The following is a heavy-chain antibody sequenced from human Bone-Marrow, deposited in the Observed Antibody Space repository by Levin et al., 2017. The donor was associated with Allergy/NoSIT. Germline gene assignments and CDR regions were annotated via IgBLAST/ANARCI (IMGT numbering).Heavy chain of an antibody. J-gene: IGHJ4*02. V-gene: IGHV3-13*04. D-gene: IGHD3-10*01. Sequence: GASVKVSCAASGFTFSRYDMHWVRQAAGKGLEWVSAIGLAGDTHYPDSVKGRFTISREDAKNSVYLQMNSLTAGDTAVYYCARGGFMVRGIDLPDYWGQGTLVTVSS. CDR1: GFTFSRYD. CDR3: ARGGFMVRGIDLPDY. CDR2: IGLAGDT.